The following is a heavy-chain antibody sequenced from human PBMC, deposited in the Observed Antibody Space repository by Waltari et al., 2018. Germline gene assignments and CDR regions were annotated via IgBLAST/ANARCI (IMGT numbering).Heavy chain of an antibody. J-gene: IGHJ4*02. V-gene: IGHV4-39*01. CDR2: VYYAGST. D-gene: IGHD1-26*01. CDR1: GGSISSSLHY. Sequence: QLELRESGPGQVKPSETLSLTCSVSGGSISSSLHYWGWVRQPPGKGLEWIGNVYYAGSTYSNPSLKSRATIFVDTSKNQFSLQLTSVTAADTAVYYCARFYRALDYFDSWGQGTLITVSS. CDR3: ARFYRALDYFDS.